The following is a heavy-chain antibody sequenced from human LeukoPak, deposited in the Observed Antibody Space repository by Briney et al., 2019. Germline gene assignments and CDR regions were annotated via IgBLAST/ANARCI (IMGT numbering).Heavy chain of an antibody. Sequence: PSETLSLTCAVYGGSFSGYYWSWIRQPPGKGLEWIGYIYYSGSTNYNPSLKSRVTISVDTSKNQFSLKLSSVTAADTAVYYCASTPGGSSSGDYWGQGTLVTVSS. J-gene: IGHJ4*02. CDR1: GGSFSGYY. CDR2: IYYSGST. D-gene: IGHD6-6*01. CDR3: ASTPGGSSSGDY. V-gene: IGHV4-34*01.